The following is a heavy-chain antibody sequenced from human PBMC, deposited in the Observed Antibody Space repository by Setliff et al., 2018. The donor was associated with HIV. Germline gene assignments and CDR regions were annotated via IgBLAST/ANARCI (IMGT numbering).Heavy chain of an antibody. CDR3: ARRADWFDL. CDR1: GYTFTSYG. CDR2: ISDYNSNT. J-gene: IGHJ5*02. Sequence: ASVKVSCKASGYTFTSYGLSWVRQAPGQGLGWMGWISDYNSNTEYAQKLQGRVTMTKDTSTSTAYMELRSLRPDDTAVYFCARRADWFDLWGQGTLVTVSS. V-gene: IGHV1-18*01.